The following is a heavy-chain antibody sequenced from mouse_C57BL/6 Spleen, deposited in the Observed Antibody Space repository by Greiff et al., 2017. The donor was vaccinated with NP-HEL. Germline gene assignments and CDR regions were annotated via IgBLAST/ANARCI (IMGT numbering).Heavy chain of an antibody. V-gene: IGHV5-9-1*02. D-gene: IGHD2-4*01. CDR1: GFTFSSYA. J-gene: IGHJ3*01. CDR3: TREGFYYDYPFAY. Sequence: EVNVVESGEGLVKPGGSLKLSCAASGFTFSSYAMSWVRQTPEKRLEWVAYISSGGDYIYYADTVKGRFTISRDNARNTLYLQMSILKSEDTAMYYCTREGFYYDYPFAYWGQGTLVTVSA. CDR2: ISSGGDYI.